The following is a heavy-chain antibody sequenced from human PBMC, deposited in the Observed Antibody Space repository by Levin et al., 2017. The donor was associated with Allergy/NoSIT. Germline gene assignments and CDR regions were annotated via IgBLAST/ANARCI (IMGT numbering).Heavy chain of an antibody. V-gene: IGHV4-39*07. CDR3: ARDTGYTSSTSGYYDHYFDF. Sequence: SETLSLTCTVSGDSTSSGDYCWGWIRQSPGKGLEWIGTICYNGRTFNNPSLKSRLTVSLGTSNNQLSLELTSVTAADTAVYYCARDTGYTSSTSGYYDHYFDFWGQGTLVTVSS. CDR2: ICYNGRT. CDR1: GDSTSSGDYC. J-gene: IGHJ4*02. D-gene: IGHD3-22*01.